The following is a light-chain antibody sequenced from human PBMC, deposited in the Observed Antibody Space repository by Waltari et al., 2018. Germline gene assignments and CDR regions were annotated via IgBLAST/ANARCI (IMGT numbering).Light chain of an antibody. CDR2: GAS. J-gene: IGKJ1*01. V-gene: IGKV1-39*01. CDR1: QNISPY. CDR3: QQSHTPPWT. Sequence: DIPMTQSPSSLSASVGDRVTITCRASQNISPYLNWYQQKPGKVPEVLIYGASSLQGGVPSRFSGGGSGTDFTLTIDSLQPEDLATYYCQQSHTPPWTFGQGTKVEIK.